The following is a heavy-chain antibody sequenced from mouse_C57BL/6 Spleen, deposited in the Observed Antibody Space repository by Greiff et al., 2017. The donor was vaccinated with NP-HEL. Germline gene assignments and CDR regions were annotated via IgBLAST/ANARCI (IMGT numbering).Heavy chain of an antibody. D-gene: IGHD2-4*01. V-gene: IGHV1-42*01. J-gene: IGHJ3*01. CDR1: GYSFTGYY. CDR3: AKRRAYYDYEGFAY. CDR2: INPSTGGT. Sequence: EVQLQQSGPELVKPGASVKISCKASGYSFTGYYMNWVKQSPEKSLEWIGEINPSTGGTTYNQKFKAKATLTVDKSSSTAYMQLKSLTSEDSAVYYCAKRRAYYDYEGFAYWGQGTLVTVSA.